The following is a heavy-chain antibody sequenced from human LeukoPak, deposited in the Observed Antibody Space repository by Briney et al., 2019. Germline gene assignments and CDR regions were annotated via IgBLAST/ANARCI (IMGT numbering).Heavy chain of an antibody. J-gene: IGHJ4*02. D-gene: IGHD5-24*01. CDR2: IYSGGST. CDR3: ARDYGSGGRWLQPGAY. CDR1: GFTVNSNY. Sequence: PGGSLRLSCAASGFTVNSNYMSWVRQAPGEGLEWVSVIYSGGSTYYADSVKGRFTISRDNSKNTLYLQMNSLRAEDTAVYYCARDYGSGGRWLQPGAYWGQGTLVTVSS. V-gene: IGHV3-53*01.